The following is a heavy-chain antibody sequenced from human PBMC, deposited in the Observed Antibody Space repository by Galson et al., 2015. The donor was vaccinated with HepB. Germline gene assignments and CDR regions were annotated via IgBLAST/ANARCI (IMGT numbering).Heavy chain of an antibody. Sequence: SVKVSCKASGYTFTSYAMNWVRQAPGQGLEWMGWINTNTGNPTYAQGFTGRFVFSLDTSVSTAYLQISSLKAEDTAVYYCARVQYCSSTSCLYSFYYYYYYMDVWGKGTTVTVSS. D-gene: IGHD2-2*01. V-gene: IGHV7-4-1*02. CDR2: INTNTGNP. J-gene: IGHJ6*03. CDR1: GYTFTSYA. CDR3: ARVQYCSSTSCLYSFYYYYYYMDV.